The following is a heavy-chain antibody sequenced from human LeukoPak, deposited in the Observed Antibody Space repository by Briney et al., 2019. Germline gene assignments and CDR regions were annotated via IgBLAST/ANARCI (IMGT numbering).Heavy chain of an antibody. J-gene: IGHJ4*02. CDR3: AREGRSSSPMDY. CDR2: IYPGDSDT. CDR1: GYSFNTYW. D-gene: IGHD6-6*01. V-gene: IGHV5-51*01. Sequence: GESLKISCKGSGYSFNTYWIGWVRQMTGKGLEWMGIIYPGDSDTRYSPSFQGQVTISDDKSLSTAYLQWGSLKASDTAMYYCAREGRSSSPMDYWGQGTLVTVSS.